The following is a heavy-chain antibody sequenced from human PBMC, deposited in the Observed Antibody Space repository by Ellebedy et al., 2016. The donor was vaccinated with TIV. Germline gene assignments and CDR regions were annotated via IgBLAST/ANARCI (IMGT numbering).Heavy chain of an antibody. CDR2: INTDGSTT. D-gene: IGHD3-16*01. CDR1: GFTFSSYW. CDR3: APALRLGEPWGFDP. J-gene: IGHJ5*02. V-gene: IGHV3-74*01. Sequence: GESLKISXAASGFTFSSYWMHWVRQAPGKGLVWVSHINTDGSTTTYADSVKGRFTISRDNAKNTLYLQMNSLRAEDTAVYYCAPALRLGEPWGFDPWGQGTLVTVSS.